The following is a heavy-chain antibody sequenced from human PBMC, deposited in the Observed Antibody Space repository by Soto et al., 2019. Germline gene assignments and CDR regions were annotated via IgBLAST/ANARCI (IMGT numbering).Heavy chain of an antibody. D-gene: IGHD6-19*01. CDR1: GGSISSYY. Sequence: ASETLSLTCTVSGGSISSYYWSWIRQPPGKGLEWIGYIYYSGSTNYNPSLKSRVTISVDTSKNQFSLKMSSVTAADTAVYYCARVGSSGWSPDYWGRGTLVTVSS. CDR3: ARVGSSGWSPDY. J-gene: IGHJ4*02. CDR2: IYYSGST. V-gene: IGHV4-59*01.